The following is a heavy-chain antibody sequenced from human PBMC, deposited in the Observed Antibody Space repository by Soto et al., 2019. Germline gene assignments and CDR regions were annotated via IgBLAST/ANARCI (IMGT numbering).Heavy chain of an antibody. D-gene: IGHD6-13*01. CDR3: ATTPGLSPAGSFDW. J-gene: IGHJ4*02. V-gene: IGHV4-59*08. Sequence: SETLSLTCTVSGVSFTSYYWTWIRQPPGKGPEWIGYIYYSGITNYNPSLKSRVTMSVDTSKNQFSLKLTSVTAADTAVYYCATTPGLSPAGSFDWWGQGILVTVSS. CDR1: GVSFTSYY. CDR2: IYYSGIT.